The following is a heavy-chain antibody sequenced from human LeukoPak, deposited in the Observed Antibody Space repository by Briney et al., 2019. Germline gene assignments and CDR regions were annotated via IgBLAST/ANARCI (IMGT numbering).Heavy chain of an antibody. V-gene: IGHV5-51*01. J-gene: IGHJ3*02. CDR1: GYSFTTYW. CDR2: IYPGDSDT. CDR3: ARLVSSGWDLEFFSAFDI. D-gene: IGHD6-19*01. Sequence: GESLKISCKGSGYSFTTYWIGWVRQMPGKGLEWMGIIYPGDSDTRYSPSFQGQVTISADKSISTAYLQWSSLKASDTAMYYCARLVSSGWDLEFFSAFDIWGQGTMVTVSS.